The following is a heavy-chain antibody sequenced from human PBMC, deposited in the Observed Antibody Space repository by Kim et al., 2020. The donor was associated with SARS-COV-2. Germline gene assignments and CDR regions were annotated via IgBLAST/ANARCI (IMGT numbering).Heavy chain of an antibody. V-gene: IGHV3-30*18. CDR3: AKTGAGYYGSGSFDY. J-gene: IGHJ5*01. CDR2: ISYDGSNK. D-gene: IGHD3-10*01. CDR1: GFTFSSYG. Sequence: GGSLRLSCAASGFTFSSYGMHWVRQAPGKGLEWVAVISYDGSNKYYADSVKGRFTISRDNSKNTLYLQMNSLRAEDTAVYYCAKTGAGYYGSGSFDYWC.